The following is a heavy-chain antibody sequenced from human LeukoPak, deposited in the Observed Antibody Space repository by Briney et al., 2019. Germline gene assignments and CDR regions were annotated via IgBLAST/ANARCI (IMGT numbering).Heavy chain of an antibody. D-gene: IGHD6-19*01. CDR2: IIPIFGTA. CDR3: ARGGAVAGTDLYFDY. V-gene: IGHV1-69*05. Sequence: GSSVKVSCKASGGTFISYAISWVRQAPGQGGEWMGRIIPIFGTANYAQKFQGRVTITTDEYTSKAYMELSSLRSEDTAVYYCARGGAVAGTDLYFDYWGQGTLVTVSS. J-gene: IGHJ4*02. CDR1: GGTFISYA.